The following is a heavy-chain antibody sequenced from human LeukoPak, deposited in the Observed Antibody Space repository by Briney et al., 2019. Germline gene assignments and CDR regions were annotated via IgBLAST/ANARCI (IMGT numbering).Heavy chain of an antibody. CDR1: GGTFSNYA. CDR3: ARGSKVYSSSWYTSIARLVVDY. V-gene: IGHV7-4-1*02. CDR2: INTNTGNP. J-gene: IGHJ4*02. Sequence: ASVKVSCKASGGTFSNYAISWVRQAPGQGLEWMGWINTNTGNPTYAQGFTGRFVFSLDTSVSTAYLQISSLKAEDTAVYYCARGSKVYSSSWYTSIARLVVDYWGQGTLVTVSS. D-gene: IGHD6-13*01.